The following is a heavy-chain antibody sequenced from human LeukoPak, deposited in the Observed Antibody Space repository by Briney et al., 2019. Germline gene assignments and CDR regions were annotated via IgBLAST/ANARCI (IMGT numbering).Heavy chain of an antibody. CDR1: GFTFSSYS. CDR2: ISSSSSYI. V-gene: IGHV3-21*01. CDR3: ARDGDYGDSQYYFDY. Sequence: PGGSLRLSCAASGFTFSSYSMNWVRQAPGKGLEWVSSISSSSSYIYYADSVKGRFTIPRDNAKNSLNLQMNSLRAEDTAVYYCARDGDYGDSQYYFDYWGRGTMVTVSS. D-gene: IGHD4-17*01. J-gene: IGHJ4*02.